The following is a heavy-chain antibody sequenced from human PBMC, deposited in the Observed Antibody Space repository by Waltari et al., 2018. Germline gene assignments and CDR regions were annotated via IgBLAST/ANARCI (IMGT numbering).Heavy chain of an antibody. Sequence: EMQLLGSGGGLVQPGGSLRLSCAASGFTFNSYSIHWVRRGPGKGLEWVSGLSGSGASTYYADSVKGRFTISRDNSKNILYLQMNSLRIDDTALYYCAKSPTYSGNSYYFDYWGQGSLVTVSS. D-gene: IGHD1-26*01. CDR1: GFTFNSYS. J-gene: IGHJ4*02. V-gene: IGHV3-23*01. CDR2: LSGSGAST. CDR3: AKSPTYSGNSYYFDY.